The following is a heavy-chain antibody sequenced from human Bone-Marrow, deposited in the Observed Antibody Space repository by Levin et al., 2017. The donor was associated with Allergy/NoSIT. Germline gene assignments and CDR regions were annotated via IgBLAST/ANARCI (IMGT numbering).Heavy chain of an antibody. CDR2: IDPSDSYT. Sequence: GESLKISCKGSGYSFTSYWISWVRQMPGKGLEWMGRIDPSDSYTNYSPSFQGHVTISADKSISTAYLQWSSLKASDTAMYYCARRVLHGSHSQLVLKVFGADAFDSWGQGTMVTVSS. D-gene: IGHD6-13*01. CDR1: GYSFTSYW. J-gene: IGHJ3*02. CDR3: ARRVLHGSHSQLVLKVFGADAFDS. V-gene: IGHV5-10-1*01.